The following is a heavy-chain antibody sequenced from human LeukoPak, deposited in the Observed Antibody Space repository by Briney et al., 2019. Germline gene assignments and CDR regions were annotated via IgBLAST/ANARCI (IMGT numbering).Heavy chain of an antibody. D-gene: IGHD4-17*01. CDR2: IIGSGGST. J-gene: IGHJ4*02. Sequence: GRSRRLAWPASGFTFSSYSMGWDRQAPGKVLEWVSAIIGSGGSTYYADSVKGRFTISRNNSKNTLYLQMNSLRAEDTAVYYCEEALDYGEYVTGDGGQGTLVTVSA. V-gene: IGHV3-23*01. CDR3: EEALDYGEYVTGD. CDR1: GFTFSSYS.